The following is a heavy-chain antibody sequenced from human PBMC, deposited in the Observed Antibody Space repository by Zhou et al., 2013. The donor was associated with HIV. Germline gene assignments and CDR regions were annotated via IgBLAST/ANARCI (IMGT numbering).Heavy chain of an antibody. D-gene: IGHD5-18*01. CDR3: ARDQYSYGSFYFDY. Sequence: QIQLVQSGAEVKKPGASVKVSCKASGYTFTSYGISWVRQAPGQGLEWVGWISAYNGKTNSAQRLQGRVTMTTDTSTSTAYMELRSPRSDDTAVYYCARDQYSYGSFYFDYWGQGTLVTVSS. V-gene: IGHV1-18*01. CDR1: GYTFTSYG. J-gene: IGHJ4*02. CDR2: ISAYNGKT.